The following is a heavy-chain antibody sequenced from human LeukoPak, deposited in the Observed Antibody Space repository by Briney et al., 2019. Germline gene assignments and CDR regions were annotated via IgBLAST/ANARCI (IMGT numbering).Heavy chain of an antibody. Sequence: SETLSLTCAVYGGSFSGYYWSWIRQPPGKGLEWIGEINHRRSTNYNPSLKSRVTMSVDTSKNQFSLNLSSVTAVDTAVYYCARGQFWSGYSIWGQGTLVTVSS. V-gene: IGHV4-34*01. D-gene: IGHD3-3*02. CDR1: GGSFSGYY. J-gene: IGHJ4*02. CDR3: ARGQFWSGYSI. CDR2: INHRRST.